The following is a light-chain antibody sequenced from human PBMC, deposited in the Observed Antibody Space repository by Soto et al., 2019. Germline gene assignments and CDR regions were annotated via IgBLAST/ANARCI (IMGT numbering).Light chain of an antibody. CDR3: QQYNNWPPLFT. J-gene: IGKJ3*01. CDR1: QNIDTK. CDR2: SAS. V-gene: IGKV3-15*01. Sequence: IVMVQSPATLSVSPGESVILSCRASQNIDTKLAWYRQRPGQAPRLLIYSASIRATGIPARFSGSGSGTGFTLTISGLQSEDFAVDYCQQYNNWPPLFTFGPGTKVDIK.